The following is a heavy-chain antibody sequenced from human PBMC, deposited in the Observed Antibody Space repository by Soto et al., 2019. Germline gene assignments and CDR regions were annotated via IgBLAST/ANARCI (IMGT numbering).Heavy chain of an antibody. D-gene: IGHD6-19*01. J-gene: IGHJ4*02. V-gene: IGHV4-38-2*01. CDR2: IYHSGST. CDR3: ARTGPSSGWNYYFDY. Sequence: SETLSLTCAVSGYSISSGYYWGWIRQPPGKGLEWIGSIYHSGSTYYNPSLKSRVTISVDTSKNQFSLKLSSVTAADTAVYYCARTGPSSGWNYYFDYWGQGTLVTVSS. CDR1: GYSISSGYY.